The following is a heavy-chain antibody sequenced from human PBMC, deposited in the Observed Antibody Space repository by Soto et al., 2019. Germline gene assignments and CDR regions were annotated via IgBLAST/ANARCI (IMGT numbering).Heavy chain of an antibody. CDR2: INHSGST. D-gene: IGHD2-2*01. Sequence: SETLSLTCAVYGGSFSGYYWSWIRQPPGKGLEWIGEINHSGSTNYNPSLKGRVTISVDTSKNQFSLKLSSVTAADTAVYYCARGGIPRPTSTSCCNWFDPWGQGTLVTVSS. V-gene: IGHV4-34*01. J-gene: IGHJ5*02. CDR3: ARGGIPRPTSTSCCNWFDP. CDR1: GGSFSGYY.